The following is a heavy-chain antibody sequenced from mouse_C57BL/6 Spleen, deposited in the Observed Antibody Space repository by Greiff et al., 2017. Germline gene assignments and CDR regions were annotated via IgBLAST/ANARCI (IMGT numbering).Heavy chain of an antibody. CDR2: ISYDGGN. V-gene: IGHV3-6*01. J-gene: IGHJ3*01. D-gene: IGHD2-2*01. CDR3: ARENGDDGNWFAY. CDR1: GYSITSGYF. Sequence: ESGPGLVKPSQSLSLTCSVTGYSITSGYFCNWLRQFPGNKLEWMGYISYDGGNNYNPSLKNRISIPRDTTKNQIFLKLNSVTTEDTATYASARENGDDGNWFAYWGQGTLVTVSA.